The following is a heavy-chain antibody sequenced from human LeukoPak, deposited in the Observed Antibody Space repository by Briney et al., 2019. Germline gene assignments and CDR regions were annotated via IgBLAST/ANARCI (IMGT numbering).Heavy chain of an antibody. Sequence: SETLSLTCTVSGGSISSYYWSWIRQPAGKGLEWIGHIHSSGSTSYNPSLKSRVTMSVETSKNQFSLKLSSVTAADTAVYYCARSWRYYYGMDVWGQGTTVTVS. V-gene: IGHV4-4*07. J-gene: IGHJ6*02. CDR2: IHSSGST. CDR1: GGSISSYY. CDR3: ARSWRYYYGMDV.